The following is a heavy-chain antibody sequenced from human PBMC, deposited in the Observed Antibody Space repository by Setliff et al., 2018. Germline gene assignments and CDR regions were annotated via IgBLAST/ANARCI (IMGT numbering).Heavy chain of an antibody. V-gene: IGHV1-69*06. Sequence: SVKVSCKTSGTTFNSHAINWVRQAPGQGLEWMGRIITAFGSAISAQKFQDRVSITADRTTYTAYLELTSLTLEDTAVYYCATSPKRVTGSDYYNYYMDVWGKGTMVTVSS. D-gene: IGHD3-9*01. CDR1: GTTFNSHA. J-gene: IGHJ6*03. CDR3: ATSPKRVTGSDYYNYYMDV. CDR2: IITAFGSA.